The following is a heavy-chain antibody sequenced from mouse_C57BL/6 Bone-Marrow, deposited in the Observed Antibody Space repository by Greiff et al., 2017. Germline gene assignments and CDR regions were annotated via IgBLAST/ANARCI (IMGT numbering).Heavy chain of an antibody. Sequence: VQLQQSGPELVKPGASVKISCKASGYTFTDYYMNWVKQSHGKSLEWIGDINPNNGGTSYNQKFKGKATLTVDKSSSTAYMELRSLTSEDSAVYYCARGGYYGNFDYWGQGTTLTVSS. CDR3: ARGGYYGNFDY. CDR1: GYTFTDYY. V-gene: IGHV1-26*01. J-gene: IGHJ2*01. CDR2: INPNNGGT. D-gene: IGHD2-1*01.